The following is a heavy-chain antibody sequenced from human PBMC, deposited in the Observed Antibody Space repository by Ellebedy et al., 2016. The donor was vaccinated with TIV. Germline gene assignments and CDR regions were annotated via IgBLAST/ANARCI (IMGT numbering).Heavy chain of an antibody. CDR2: IVGSGA. Sequence: GESLKIPCAASRFTFSPYAMAWVRQAPGKGLEWVSGIVGSGAQKYADSVKGRFTIPRDNSKGTVDLQMNSLRVEDTAVYFCAKDRTPGDGYWVFDDWGQGTLVTVSS. CDR3: AKDRTPGDGYWVFDD. CDR1: RFTFSPYA. V-gene: IGHV3-23*01. D-gene: IGHD5-18*01. J-gene: IGHJ4*02.